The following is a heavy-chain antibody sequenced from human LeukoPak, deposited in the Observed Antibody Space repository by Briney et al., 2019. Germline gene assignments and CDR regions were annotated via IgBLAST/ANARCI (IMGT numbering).Heavy chain of an antibody. D-gene: IGHD4-11*01. V-gene: IGHV1-69*04. CDR1: GGTFSSSA. Sequence: GASVKVSCKASGGTFSSSAISWVRQAPGQGLEWMGRIILILGIANYAQKFQGRVTITADKSTSTAYMELSSLRSEHTAVYYCARGAADSSNFDYWGQGTLVTVSS. J-gene: IGHJ4*02. CDR2: IILILGIA. CDR3: ARGAADSSNFDY.